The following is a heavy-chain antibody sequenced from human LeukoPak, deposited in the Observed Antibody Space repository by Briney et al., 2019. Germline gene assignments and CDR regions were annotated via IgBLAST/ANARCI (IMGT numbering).Heavy chain of an antibody. CDR3: AKYGPQDSGSSHFDY. Sequence: GGSLRLSCAASGCTFSSYAMSWVRQAPGKGLEWVSAIRDSGSSTHYADSVKGRFTTSRDNSKNTLFLQMNSLRAEDTAIYYCAKYGPQDSGSSHFDYWGQGALVTVSS. D-gene: IGHD1-26*01. J-gene: IGHJ4*02. CDR2: IRDSGSST. CDR1: GCTFSSYA. V-gene: IGHV3-23*01.